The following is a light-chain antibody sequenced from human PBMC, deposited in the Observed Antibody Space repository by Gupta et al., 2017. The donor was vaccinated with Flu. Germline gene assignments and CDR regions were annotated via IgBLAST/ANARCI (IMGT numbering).Light chain of an antibody. CDR3: AAWDDSLTALSADGSLTGLWV. Sequence: WYQHLPGTAPRLLIYKDNHRPSGVPDPFSGSKSGTSASLASGGLQSEDEADYYCAAWDDSLTALSADGSLTGLWVFGGGTKLSVL. J-gene: IGLJ3*02. V-gene: IGLV1-44*01. CDR2: KDN.